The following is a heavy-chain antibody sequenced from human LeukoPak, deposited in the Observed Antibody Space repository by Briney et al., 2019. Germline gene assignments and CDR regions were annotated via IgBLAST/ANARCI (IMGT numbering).Heavy chain of an antibody. CDR1: GGSFSGYY. CDR3: ASGRGKYYYYGMDV. V-gene: IGHV4-34*01. Sequence: PSETLSLTCAVYGGSFSGYYWSWIRQPPGKGLEWIGEINHSGSTNYNPSLKSRVTISVDTSKNQFSLKLSSVTAADTAVYYCASGRGKYYYYGMDVWGQGTTVTVSS. J-gene: IGHJ6*02. CDR2: INHSGST. D-gene: IGHD4-23*01.